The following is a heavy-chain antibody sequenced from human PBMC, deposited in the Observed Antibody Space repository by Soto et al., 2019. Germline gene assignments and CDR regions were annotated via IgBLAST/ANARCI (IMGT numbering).Heavy chain of an antibody. CDR2: INHSGST. CDR3: ARGRDGYKRFDY. CDR1: GGSFSGYY. Sequence: SETLSLTCAVYGGSFSGYYWSWIRQPPGKGLEWIGEINHSGSTNYNPSLKSRVTISVDTSKNQFSLKLSSVTAADTAVYYCARGRDGYKRFDYWGQGTLVTVSS. J-gene: IGHJ4*02. D-gene: IGHD5-12*01. V-gene: IGHV4-34*01.